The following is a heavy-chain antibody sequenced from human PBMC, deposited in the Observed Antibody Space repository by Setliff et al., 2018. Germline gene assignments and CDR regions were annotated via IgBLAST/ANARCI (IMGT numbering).Heavy chain of an antibody. Sequence: SETLSLTCAVSGASINSGHYWGWIRQPPGKGLEWIATIYHKGRTYYNPSLDSRVTISLDTSKNHFSLRLSSVTAADTAVYYCASPRRDDLDSPFDAFDIWGQGTKVTVSS. V-gene: IGHV4-38-2*01. CDR1: GASINSGHY. D-gene: IGHD3-3*01. CDR2: IYHKGRT. J-gene: IGHJ3*02. CDR3: ASPRRDDLDSPFDAFDI.